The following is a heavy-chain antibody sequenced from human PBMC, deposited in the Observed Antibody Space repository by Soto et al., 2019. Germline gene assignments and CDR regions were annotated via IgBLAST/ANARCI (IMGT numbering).Heavy chain of an antibody. CDR2: INPNSGGT. Sequence: ASVKVSCKASGYTFTGYYMHWVRQAPGQGLEWMGWINPNSGGTNYAQKFQGWVTMTRDTSISTAYMELSRLRSDDTAVYYCARRYDILTGYYDYWGQGTLVTSPQ. CDR1: GYTFTGYY. V-gene: IGHV1-2*04. D-gene: IGHD3-9*01. J-gene: IGHJ4*02. CDR3: ARRYDILTGYYDY.